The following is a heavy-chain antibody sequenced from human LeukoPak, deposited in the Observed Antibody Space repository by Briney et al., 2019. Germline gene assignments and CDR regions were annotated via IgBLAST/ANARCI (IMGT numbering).Heavy chain of an antibody. CDR2: INHSGSS. V-gene: IGHV4-34*01. CDR3: ARSGTYQHSSSYDY. J-gene: IGHJ4*02. CDR1: GESFKDYY. Sequence: SETLSLTCAVYGESFKDYYWNWIRQPPGKGLEWIGEINHSGSSNYNPSLKSRVTISVDTSKNQFSLKLSSVTAADTAVYYCARSGTYQHSSSYDYWGQGTLVTVTS. D-gene: IGHD6-13*01.